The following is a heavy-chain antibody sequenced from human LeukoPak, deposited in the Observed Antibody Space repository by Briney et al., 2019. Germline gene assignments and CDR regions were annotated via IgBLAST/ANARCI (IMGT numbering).Heavy chain of an antibody. J-gene: IGHJ1*01. V-gene: IGHV1-2*02. CDR1: GYTFTGYY. CDR2: INPNSGGT. Sequence: ASVKVSCKASGYTFTGYYIHWVRQAPGQGLEWMGGINPNSGGTNYAQTFQGRVTMTRDTSTSTAYMKLSRLRSDDTAVYYCARVLLPSRITMVQQIQHWGQGTLVTVSS. D-gene: IGHD3-10*01. CDR3: ARVLLPSRITMVQQIQH.